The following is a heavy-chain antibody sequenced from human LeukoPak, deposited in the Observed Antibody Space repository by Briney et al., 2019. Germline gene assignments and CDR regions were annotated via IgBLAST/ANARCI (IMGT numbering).Heavy chain of an antibody. J-gene: IGHJ6*03. CDR1: GGSISSSNYY. V-gene: IGHV4-39*01. CDR3: ARQISDYYYYYMDV. D-gene: IGHD3-10*01. Sequence: SETLSLTCTVSGGSISSSNYYWGWIRQPPGRGLEWIGTIYYSGTTYYNPSLESRVTISEDTSKNQFSLTLRSVAAADTAVYYCARQISDYYYYYMDVWGKGTTVTVSS. CDR2: IYYSGTT.